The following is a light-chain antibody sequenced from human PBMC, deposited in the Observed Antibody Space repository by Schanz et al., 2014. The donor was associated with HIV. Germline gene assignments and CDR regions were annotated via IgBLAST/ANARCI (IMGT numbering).Light chain of an antibody. J-gene: IGLJ1*01. CDR2: TNN. CDR1: RSKTGARKD. Sequence: QSVLTQPPSVSGAPGQRVNNEWNGSRSKTGARKDGHRYQQLPGTAPKLLIYTNNQRPSGVPDRFSGSKSGNTASLTISGLQAEDEADYYCCSSSFFSSCYVFGTGTKLTVL. V-gene: IGLV1-40*01. CDR3: CSSSFFSSCYV.